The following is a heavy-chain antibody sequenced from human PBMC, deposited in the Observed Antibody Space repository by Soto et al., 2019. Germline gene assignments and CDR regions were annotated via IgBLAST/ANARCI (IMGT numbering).Heavy chain of an antibody. CDR1: DDSLSTYY. CDR3: ARSAIPRGGWFRP. CDR2: IYASGST. J-gene: IGHJ5*02. D-gene: IGHD2-21*01. V-gene: IGHV4-4*07. Sequence: ETLSLTCNVSDDSLSTYYWSWIRQPAGKGLEWIGRIYASGSTNYNPSLKSRVSMSVDTSKKQFSLKMISVTAADTAMYYCARSAIPRGGWFRPWGQGVLVTVSS.